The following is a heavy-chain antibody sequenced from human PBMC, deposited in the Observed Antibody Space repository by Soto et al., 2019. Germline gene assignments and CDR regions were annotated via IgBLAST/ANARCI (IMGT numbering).Heavy chain of an antibody. Sequence: QVQLVESGGGVVQPGRSLRLSCAASGFTFSSYGMHWVRQAPGKGPEWVAVISYDGSNKYYADSVKGRFTISRDNSKNTLYLQMNSLRAEDTAVYYCAKDGVPDYYDSSGFYDYWGQGTLVTVSS. V-gene: IGHV3-30*18. J-gene: IGHJ4*02. CDR2: ISYDGSNK. CDR3: AKDGVPDYYDSSGFYDY. D-gene: IGHD3-22*01. CDR1: GFTFSSYG.